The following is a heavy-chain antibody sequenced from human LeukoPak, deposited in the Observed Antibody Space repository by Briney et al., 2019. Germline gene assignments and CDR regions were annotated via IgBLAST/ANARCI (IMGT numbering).Heavy chain of an antibody. V-gene: IGHV3-30*03. Sequence: GTSLRLSCAASGFPFSNHGMHWVRQAPGKGLEWVAVISYDGSNKYYADSVKGRFTISRDNSKNTLYLQMNSLRAEDTAVYYCARYCSSTSCYWRYFDLWGRGTLVTVSS. CDR1: GFPFSNHG. D-gene: IGHD2-2*01. CDR3: ARYCSSTSCYWRYFDL. CDR2: ISYDGSNK. J-gene: IGHJ2*01.